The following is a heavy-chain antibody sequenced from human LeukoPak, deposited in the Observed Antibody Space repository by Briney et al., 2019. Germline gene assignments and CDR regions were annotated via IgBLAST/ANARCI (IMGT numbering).Heavy chain of an antibody. CDR1: GGTFSSYA. V-gene: IGHV1-69*05. Sequence: ASVKVSCKASGGTFSSYATSWVRQAPGQGLEWMGGIIPIFGTANYAQKFQGRVTITTDESTSTAYMELSSLRSEDTAVYYCARGRSYYYYYMDVWGKGTTVTVSS. CDR3: ARGRSYYYYYMDV. CDR2: IIPIFGTA. J-gene: IGHJ6*03.